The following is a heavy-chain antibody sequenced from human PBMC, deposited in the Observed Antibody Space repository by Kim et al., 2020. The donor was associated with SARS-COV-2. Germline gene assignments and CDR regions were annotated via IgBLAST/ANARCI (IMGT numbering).Heavy chain of an antibody. V-gene: IGHV1-2*06. CDR1: GYTFTDYY. J-gene: IGHJ4*01. D-gene: IGHD2-15*01. CDR3: ARDHGRDIVVEVAATPDY. Sequence: ASVKVSCKASGYTFTDYYMHWVRQAPGQGLEWMGRINPNSGGTNYAQRFQGRVTMTRDTSISTAYMEMSRLRSDDTAVYFCARDHGRDIVVEVAATPDYW. CDR2: INPNSGGT.